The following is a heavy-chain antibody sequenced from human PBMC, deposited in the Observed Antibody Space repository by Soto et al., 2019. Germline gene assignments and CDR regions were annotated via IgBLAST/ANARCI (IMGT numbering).Heavy chain of an antibody. Sequence: QVQLVQSGAEVKKPGSSVKVSCKASGGTFSSYAISWVRQAPGQGLEWMGGIIPIFGTANYAQKFQGRVTITADEPTSTAYMELSSLRSEDTAVYYCARDPGIAVAGPYYYYGMDVWGQGTTVTVSS. CDR2: IIPIFGTA. CDR3: ARDPGIAVAGPYYYYGMDV. D-gene: IGHD6-19*01. V-gene: IGHV1-69*12. CDR1: GGTFSSYA. J-gene: IGHJ6*02.